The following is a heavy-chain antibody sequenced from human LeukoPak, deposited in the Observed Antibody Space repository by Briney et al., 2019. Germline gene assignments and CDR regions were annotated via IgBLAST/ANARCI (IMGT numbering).Heavy chain of an antibody. CDR3: ARVGYGDYGGFDY. Sequence: PGGSLRLSCAASGFTFDDYAMHWVRQAPGKGLEWVSGISWNSGSTYYADSVKGRFTISRDNSKNTLYLQMNSLRAEDTAVYYCARVGYGDYGGFDYWGQGTLVTVSS. CDR2: ISWNSGST. D-gene: IGHD4-17*01. CDR1: GFTFDDYA. J-gene: IGHJ4*02. V-gene: IGHV3-9*01.